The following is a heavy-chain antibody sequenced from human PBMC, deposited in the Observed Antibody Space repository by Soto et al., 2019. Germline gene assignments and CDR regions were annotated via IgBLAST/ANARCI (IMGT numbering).Heavy chain of an antibody. J-gene: IGHJ6*03. V-gene: IGHV3-48*01. CDR1: GFTFSSYS. CDR3: ARDPGGNYYYYMDV. CDR2: ISSSSTI. Sequence: GGSLRLSCAASGFTFSSYSMNWVRQAPGKGLEWVSYISSSSTIYYADSVKGRFTISRDNAKNSLYLQMNSLRAEDTAVYYCARDPGGNYYYYMDVWGKGTTVTVSS. D-gene: IGHD3-16*01.